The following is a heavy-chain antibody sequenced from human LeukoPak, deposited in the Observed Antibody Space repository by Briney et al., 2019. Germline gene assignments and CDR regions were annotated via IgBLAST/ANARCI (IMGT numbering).Heavy chain of an antibody. J-gene: IGHJ4*02. CDR2: TYYRSKWYN. CDR3: AREGSEGYLFDY. V-gene: IGHV6-1*01. CDR1: GDSVLSSSVA. Sequence: SQTLSLTCAISGDSVLSSSVAWSWIRQSPSRGLEWLGRTYYRSKWYNDYAGSVKSRITISPDTSKNQFFLQVNSMTPEDTAVYYCAREGSEGYLFDYWGQGTLVTVSS. D-gene: IGHD1-1*01.